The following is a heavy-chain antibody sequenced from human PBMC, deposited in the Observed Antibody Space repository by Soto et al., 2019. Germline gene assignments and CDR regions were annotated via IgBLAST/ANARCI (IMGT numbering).Heavy chain of an antibody. Sequence: GGSLRLSCAASGFTFSSYGMHWVRQAPGKGLEWVAVISYDGSNKYYADSVKGRFTISRDNSKNTLYLQMNSLRAEDTAVYYCAKDRAVAGILGDYWGQGTLVTVSS. CDR2: ISYDGSNK. J-gene: IGHJ4*02. V-gene: IGHV3-30*18. D-gene: IGHD6-19*01. CDR3: AKDRAVAGILGDY. CDR1: GFTFSSYG.